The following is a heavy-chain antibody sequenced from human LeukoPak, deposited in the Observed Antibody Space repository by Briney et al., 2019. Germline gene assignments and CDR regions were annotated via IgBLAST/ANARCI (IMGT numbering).Heavy chain of an antibody. J-gene: IGHJ6*03. CDR3: ARATGYCSGGSCYSDFYYYYMDV. CDR1: GGSISSYY. V-gene: IGHV4-4*07. D-gene: IGHD2-15*01. Sequence: SETLSLTCTVSGGSISSYYWSWIRQPAGKGLEWIGRIYTSGSTNYNPSLKSRVTMSVDTSKNQFSLKLSSVTAADTAVYYCARATGYCSGGSCYSDFYYYYMDVWGKGTTVIVSS. CDR2: IYTSGST.